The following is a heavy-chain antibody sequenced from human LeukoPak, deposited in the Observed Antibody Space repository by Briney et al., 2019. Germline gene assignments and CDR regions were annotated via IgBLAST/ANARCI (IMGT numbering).Heavy chain of an antibody. CDR2: IYYSGST. J-gene: IGHJ5*02. Sequence: PSETLSLTCTVSGGSISSYYWSWIRQPPGKGLEWIGYIYYSGSTNYNPSLKSRVTISVDTSKNQFSLKLSSVTAADTAVYYCARSSKYQLLPNWFDPWGQGTLVTVSS. V-gene: IGHV4-59*01. CDR3: ARSSKYQLLPNWFDP. D-gene: IGHD2-2*01. CDR1: GGSISSYY.